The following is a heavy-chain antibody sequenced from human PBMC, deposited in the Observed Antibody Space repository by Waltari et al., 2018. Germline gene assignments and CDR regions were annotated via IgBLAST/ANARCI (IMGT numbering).Heavy chain of an antibody. CDR1: GFTFSSYA. J-gene: IGHJ4*02. Sequence: VQLLEYGGGLVQPGGSLRLSCAASGFTFSSYAMSWVRQAPGEGGEWVSAISGGGGSTNNADSVSGRFTISRDNSKNTLYMQMNSRRAEDTAVYYCAEDLSAAADKVDYWGQGTLVTVSS. CDR2: ISGGGGST. V-gene: IGHV3-23*01. CDR3: AEDLSAAADKVDY. D-gene: IGHD6-13*01.